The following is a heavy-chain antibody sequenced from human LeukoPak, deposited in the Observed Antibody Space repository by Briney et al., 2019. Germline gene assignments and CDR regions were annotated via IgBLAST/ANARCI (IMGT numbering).Heavy chain of an antibody. Sequence: ASVKVSCKASGYTFTSYDINWVRQATGQGLEWMGWMNPNSGNTGYAQKFQGRVTITRNTSISTAYMELSSLRSEDTAVYYCARHGSLYYCYYMDVWGKGTTVTVSS. CDR3: ARHGSLYYCYYMDV. CDR2: MNPNSGNT. V-gene: IGHV1-8*03. CDR1: GYTFTSYD. J-gene: IGHJ6*03.